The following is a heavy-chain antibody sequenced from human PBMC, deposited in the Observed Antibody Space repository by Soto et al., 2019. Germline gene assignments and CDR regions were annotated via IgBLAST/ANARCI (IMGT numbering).Heavy chain of an antibody. D-gene: IGHD6-25*01. CDR3: DRNMGKTRLQSYRPYSLEY. Sequence: SETLSLTCTVSGASVSSGDSYWTWIRQPPGEGLEWIGFLYYNGKTYYNPSLKSRVTISIDTSRNQFSLKLNSLTPADTAVYYCDRNMGKTRLQSYRPYSLEYWGQGTLVTVSS. J-gene: IGHJ4*02. CDR1: GASVSSGDSY. V-gene: IGHV4-30-4*01. CDR2: LYYNGKT.